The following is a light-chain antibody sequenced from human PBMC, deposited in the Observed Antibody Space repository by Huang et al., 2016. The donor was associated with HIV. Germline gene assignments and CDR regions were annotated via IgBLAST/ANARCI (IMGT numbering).Light chain of an antibody. J-gene: IGKJ4*01. V-gene: IGKV4-1*01. Sequence: DIVMTQSPDSLTVSLGERATINCRSSQSLFFSSNKRSYLAWYQQNPGQPPMLGISWASARESGVPDRLSGSGSETHFTLTINSLQAEDVAVYYCQQYYHNPLTFGGGTKVEI. CDR2: WAS. CDR3: QQYYHNPLT. CDR1: QSLFFSSNKRSY.